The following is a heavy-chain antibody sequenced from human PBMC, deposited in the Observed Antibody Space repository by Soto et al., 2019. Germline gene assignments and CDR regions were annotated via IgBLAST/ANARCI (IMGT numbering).Heavy chain of an antibody. D-gene: IGHD3-22*01. CDR3: ARDDYPYYDDSSGYHFDY. Sequence: EVQLVESGGGLVQPGGSLRLSCAASGFTFSTYNMNWVRQAPGKGLEWVSYISDSSSTIHYADSVKGRFTISRDKAKNSLYLQMNSLRAEDTAVYYCARDDYPYYDDSSGYHFDYWGQGALVTVSS. CDR2: ISDSSSTI. CDR1: GFTFSTYN. J-gene: IGHJ4*02. V-gene: IGHV3-48*01.